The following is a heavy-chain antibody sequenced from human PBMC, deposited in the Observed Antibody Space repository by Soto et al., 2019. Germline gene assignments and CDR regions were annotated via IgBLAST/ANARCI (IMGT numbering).Heavy chain of an antibody. J-gene: IGHJ6*02. V-gene: IGHV1-69*12. D-gene: IGHD1-7*01. Sequence: QVQLVQSGAEVKKPGSSVKVSCKASGGTFSSYTISWVRQAPGQGLEWMGGSIPIFGTANSAQRFQGRGTSTADESTSTAYMELSSLRSEDTAVYYCARDQGGTRVWYGMDVWGQGTTVTVSS. CDR1: GGTFSSYT. CDR3: ARDQGGTRVWYGMDV. CDR2: SIPIFGTA.